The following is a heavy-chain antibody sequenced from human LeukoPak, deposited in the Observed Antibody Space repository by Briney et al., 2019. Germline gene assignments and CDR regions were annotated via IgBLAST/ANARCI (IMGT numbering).Heavy chain of an antibody. J-gene: IGHJ4*02. CDR3: ARGGSGWPHPEFDY. CDR1: RFTFSTYG. CDR2: IYSGGNT. D-gene: IGHD6-19*01. V-gene: IGHV3-53*01. Sequence: GGSLRLSCAASRFTFSTYGMSWVRQAPGKGLEWVSVIYSGGNTYYADSVKGRFTISRDNSKNTLYLQMNSLRAEDTAVYYCARGGSGWPHPEFDYWGQGTLVTVSS.